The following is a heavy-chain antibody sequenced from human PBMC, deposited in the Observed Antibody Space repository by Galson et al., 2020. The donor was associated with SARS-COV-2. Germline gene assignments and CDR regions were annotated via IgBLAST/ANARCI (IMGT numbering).Heavy chain of an antibody. J-gene: IGHJ4*02. CDR1: GYTFTDYY. CDR3: ARPSGPRAGYYFDD. CDR2: INPSGGST. D-gene: IGHD2-15*01. Sequence: SVKVSCKASGYTFTDYYMHWVRQAPAQGLEYMGVINPSGGSTSYAQEFHGRVTMTRDTSTSTVYMELSSLRSEDTAVYYCARPSGPRAGYYFDDWGQGTLVTVSS. V-gene: IGHV1-46*01.